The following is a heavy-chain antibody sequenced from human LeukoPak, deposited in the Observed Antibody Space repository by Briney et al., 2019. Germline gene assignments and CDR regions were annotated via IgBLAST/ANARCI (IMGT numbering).Heavy chain of an antibody. D-gene: IGHD3-10*01. CDR3: ARDDYITMVRGVSGLVY. CDR2: INPNSGGT. V-gene: IGHV1-2*02. Sequence: ASVKVSCKASGYAFSAYYMHWVRQAPGQGLEWMGWINPNSGGTNYAQKFQGRVTMTRDTSISTAYMELSRLRSDDTAVYYCARDDYITMVRGVSGLVYWGQGTLVTVSS. CDR1: GYAFSAYY. J-gene: IGHJ4*02.